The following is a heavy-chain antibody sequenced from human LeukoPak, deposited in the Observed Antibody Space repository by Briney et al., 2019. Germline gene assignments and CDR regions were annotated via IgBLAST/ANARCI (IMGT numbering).Heavy chain of an antibody. CDR2: INHSGST. D-gene: IGHD6-13*01. CDR1: GGSFSGYY. V-gene: IGHV4-34*01. Sequence: SETLSLTCAVYGGSFSGYYWSWIRQPPGKGLEWIGEINHSGSTNYNPSLKSRVTISVDTSKNQFSLKLSSVTAADTAVYYCARGRIAAAGKGVFDYWGQGTLVTVSS. CDR3: ARGRIAAAGKGVFDY. J-gene: IGHJ4*02.